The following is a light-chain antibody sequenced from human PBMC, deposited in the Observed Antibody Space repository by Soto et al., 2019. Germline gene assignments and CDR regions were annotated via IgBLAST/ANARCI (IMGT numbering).Light chain of an antibody. CDR3: QQSYSTPRT. Sequence: DIQMTQSPSSLSASVGDSVTITCRASPSISSYLYWYQQKPGKAPKLLIYAASSLQSGVPSRFSGSGSGTDFTLTISSLQPEDVATYYCQQSYSTPRTFGQGTQVQIK. V-gene: IGKV1-39*01. J-gene: IGKJ1*01. CDR1: PSISSY. CDR2: AAS.